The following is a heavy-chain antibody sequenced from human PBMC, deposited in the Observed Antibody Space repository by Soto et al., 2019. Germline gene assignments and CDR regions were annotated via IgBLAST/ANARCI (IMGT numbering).Heavy chain of an antibody. CDR2: ISSNSAYI. CDR3: TRDASRDSGARGRFDP. CDR1: GFTFRSFT. Sequence: PGGSLRLSCAASGFTFRSFTMNWVRQAPGKGLEWVSTISSNSAYIYYTDALRGRFTISRDNAKNSLHLQMNSLRAEDTAVYYCTRDASRDSGARGRFDPWGPGTLVTVSS. D-gene: IGHD6-25*01. V-gene: IGHV3-21*01. J-gene: IGHJ5*02.